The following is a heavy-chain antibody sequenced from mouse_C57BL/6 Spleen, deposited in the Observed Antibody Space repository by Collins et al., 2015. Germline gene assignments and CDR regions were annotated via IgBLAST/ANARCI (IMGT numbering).Heavy chain of an antibody. D-gene: IGHD1-1*01. CDR1: GYAFTNYL. CDR3: ARVGYYYGSSY. J-gene: IGHJ3*01. CDR2: INPGSGGT. Sequence: QVQLQQSGAELVRPGTSVKVSCKASGYAFTNYLIEWVKQRPGQGLEWIGVINPGSGGTNYNEKFKGKATLTADKSSSTAYMQLSSLTSDDSAVYFCARVGYYYGSSYWGQGTLVTVSA. V-gene: IGHV1-54*01.